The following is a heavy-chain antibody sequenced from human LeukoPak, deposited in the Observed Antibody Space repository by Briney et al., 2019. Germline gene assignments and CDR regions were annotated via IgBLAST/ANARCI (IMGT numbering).Heavy chain of an antibody. CDR2: ISGYNGNT. V-gene: IGHV1-18*01. CDR3: ARDEGYYFDS. CDR1: GYTFTSYG. J-gene: IGHJ4*02. Sequence: ASVTVSFTASGYTFTSYGISWVRQAPGQGLEWMGWISGYNGNTNFAQKLQGRVTMTTDTSTSTAYMELRSLTSDDTAVYYCARDEGYYFDSWDQGALVTVSS.